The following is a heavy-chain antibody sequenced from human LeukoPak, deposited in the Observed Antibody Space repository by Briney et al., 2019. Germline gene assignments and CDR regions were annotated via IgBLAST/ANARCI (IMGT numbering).Heavy chain of an antibody. CDR2: IYHSGST. Sequence: SETLSLTCTVSGGSISSGGYSWSWIRQPPGKGLEWIGYIYHSGSTYYNPSLKSRVPISVDRSKNQFSLKLSSVTAADTAVYYCAREIRGVFDYWGQGALVNVSS. D-gene: IGHD2-8*01. CDR3: AREIRGVFDY. CDR1: GGSISSGGYS. V-gene: IGHV4-30-2*01. J-gene: IGHJ4*02.